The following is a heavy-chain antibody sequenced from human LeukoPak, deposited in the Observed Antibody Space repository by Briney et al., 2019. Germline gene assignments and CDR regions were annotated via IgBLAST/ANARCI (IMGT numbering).Heavy chain of an antibody. J-gene: IGHJ6*02. CDR3: ASDPRSWYSFDHYYGMDV. CDR1: GFXFSSYA. Sequence: GGSLRLSCAASGFXFSSYAMHWVRQAPGKGLEWVAVISYDGSHKYYADSVKGRFTISRDNSRNTLYLQMNSLRAEDTAVYYCASDPRSWYSFDHYYGMDVWGQGTTVTVSS. V-gene: IGHV3-30-3*01. D-gene: IGHD6-13*01. CDR2: ISYDGSHK.